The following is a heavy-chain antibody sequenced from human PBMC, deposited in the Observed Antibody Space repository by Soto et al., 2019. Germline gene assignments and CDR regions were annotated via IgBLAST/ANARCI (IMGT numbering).Heavy chain of an antibody. J-gene: IGHJ5*02. D-gene: IGHD2-2*01. Sequence: QVQLVQSGAEVKKPGASVKVSFKASGYTFTSYGISWVRQAPGQGLEWMGWINAYNGNTNYAQKLQGRVTITTDTSMSTASMELRSLRSDDTAVYYCASVLPPSDPWGQGTRVTVPS. CDR3: ASVLPPSDP. CDR1: GYTFTSYG. CDR2: INAYNGNT. V-gene: IGHV1-18*01.